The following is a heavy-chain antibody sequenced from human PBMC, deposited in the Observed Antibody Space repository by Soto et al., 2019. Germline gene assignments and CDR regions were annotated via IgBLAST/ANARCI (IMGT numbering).Heavy chain of an antibody. Sequence: GGSLRLSCAASGFTLSNYAMSWVRQAPGKGLKWVSTFSGTGGYTYYTDSVKGRFTISRDESKNTLFLHMNSLRAADTAVYYCARGQRALITYGPFDPWGQGTLVTVSS. V-gene: IGHV3-23*01. CDR2: FSGTGGYT. D-gene: IGHD4-17*01. CDR1: GFTLSNYA. J-gene: IGHJ5*02. CDR3: ARGQRALITYGPFDP.